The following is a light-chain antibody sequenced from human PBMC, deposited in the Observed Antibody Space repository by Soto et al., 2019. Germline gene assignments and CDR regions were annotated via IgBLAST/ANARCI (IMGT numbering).Light chain of an antibody. J-gene: IGLJ1*01. Sequence: QSVLTQPPSVSGAPGQRVTISCTGSSSNIGAGYDVHWYQQLPGTAPKLLIYGNSNRPSGVPDRFSGSKSGTSASLAITGLQADDDADYYCQSYDSSLSGSKVFGTGTQLTVL. CDR2: GNS. V-gene: IGLV1-40*01. CDR3: QSYDSSLSGSKV. CDR1: SSNIGAGYD.